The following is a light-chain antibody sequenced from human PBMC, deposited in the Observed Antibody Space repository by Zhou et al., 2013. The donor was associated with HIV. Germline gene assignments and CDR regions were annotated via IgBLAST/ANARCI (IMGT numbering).Light chain of an antibody. J-gene: IGKJ2*01. CDR2: KAS. CDR1: HSISSW. Sequence: EIQMTQSPSTLSASVGDRVTITCRASHSISSWLAWYQQKPGKAPKLLIYKASNLESGVPSRFSGSGSGTQFTLTISSLQPDDFATYYCQQSYSTPHTFGQGTKLEIK. V-gene: IGKV1-5*03. CDR3: QQSYSTPHT.